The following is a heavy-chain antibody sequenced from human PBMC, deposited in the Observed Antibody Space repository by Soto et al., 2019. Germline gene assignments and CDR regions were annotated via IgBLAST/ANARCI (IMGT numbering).Heavy chain of an antibody. CDR1: GYTFTSYY. D-gene: IGHD3-10*01. Sequence: ASVKVSCKASGYTFTSYYMHWVRQAPGQGLEWMGIINPSGGSTSYAQKFQGRVTMTRDTSTSTVYMELSSLRSEDTAVYYCARGGWFGELSTASYYYYYYMDVWGKGTTVTVSS. J-gene: IGHJ6*03. CDR3: ARGGWFGELSTASYYYYYYMDV. V-gene: IGHV1-46*03. CDR2: INPSGGST.